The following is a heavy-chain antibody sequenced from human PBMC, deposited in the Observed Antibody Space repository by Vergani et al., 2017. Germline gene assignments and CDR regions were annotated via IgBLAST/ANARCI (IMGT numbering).Heavy chain of an antibody. CDR3: ARHTPITMIVGLGSAFDI. Sequence: EVQLVPSAAEVKKPGEPLMISCKGSGYSFTSYWIGWVRQMPGKGLEWMGIIYPGDSDTRYSPSFQGQVTISADKSISTAYLQWSSLKASDTAMYYCARHTPITMIVGLGSAFDIWGQGTMLTVSS. CDR2: IYPGDSDT. V-gene: IGHV5-51*01. CDR1: GYSFTSYW. J-gene: IGHJ3*02. D-gene: IGHD3-22*01.